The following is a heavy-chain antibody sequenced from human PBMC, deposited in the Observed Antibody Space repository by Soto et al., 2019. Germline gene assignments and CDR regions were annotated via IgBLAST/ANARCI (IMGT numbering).Heavy chain of an antibody. CDR1: GLTFSAAG. CDR2: IANDGRSE. Sequence: QVQLVESGGGVVQPGRSLRLSCAASGLTFSAAGMHWVRQAPGKGLEWVAFIANDGRSESYADSVKGRFTISRDNSQNRLYLQMNGLRAEDTAVYYCAKDKGRTAIDYWGQGTLVSGSS. J-gene: IGHJ4*02. CDR3: AKDKGRTAIDY. V-gene: IGHV3-30*18.